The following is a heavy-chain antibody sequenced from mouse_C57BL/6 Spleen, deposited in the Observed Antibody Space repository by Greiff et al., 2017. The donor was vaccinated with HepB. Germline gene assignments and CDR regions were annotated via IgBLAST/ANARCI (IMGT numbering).Heavy chain of an antibody. D-gene: IGHD1-1*01. J-gene: IGHJ2*01. CDR1: GYSITSGYY. V-gene: IGHV3-6*01. CDR2: ISYDGSN. Sequence: VQLQQSGPGLVKPSQSLSLTCSVTGYSITSGYYWNWIRQFPGNKLEWMGYISYDGSNNYNPSLKNRISITRDTSKNQFFLKLNSVTTEDTATYYCARDYGSSPFDYWGQGTTLTVSS. CDR3: ARDYGSSPFDY.